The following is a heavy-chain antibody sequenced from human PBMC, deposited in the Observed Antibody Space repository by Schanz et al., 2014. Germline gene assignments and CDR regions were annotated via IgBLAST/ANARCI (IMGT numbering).Heavy chain of an antibody. Sequence: VQLVQSGAEVKRPGASVKVSCKASGYTFTAYGINWVRQAPGQGLEWIGWISAQTGDTRYAQKMQGRVTMTRDVSSTTAFLELRNLRSDDTAVYYCARGYVLEPADYYDPWGQGTLVTVSS. CDR1: GYTFTAYG. J-gene: IGHJ5*02. CDR3: ARGYVLEPADYYDP. D-gene: IGHD2-2*01. V-gene: IGHV1-18*01. CDR2: ISAQTGDT.